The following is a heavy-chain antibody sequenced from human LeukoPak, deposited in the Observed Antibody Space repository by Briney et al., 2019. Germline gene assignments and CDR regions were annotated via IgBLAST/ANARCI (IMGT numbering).Heavy chain of an antibody. CDR3: ARRPSYCSSTSCYRRWFDP. D-gene: IGHD2-2*01. CDR1: GYTFTSYD. Sequence: ASVRVSCKASGYTFTSYDMNWVRQAPGQGLEWMGWMNPNSGNTGYAQKFQGRVTMTRNTSISTAYMELSSLRSEDTAVYYCARRPSYCSSTSCYRRWFDPWGQGTLGTVSA. J-gene: IGHJ5*02. CDR2: MNPNSGNT. V-gene: IGHV1-8*01.